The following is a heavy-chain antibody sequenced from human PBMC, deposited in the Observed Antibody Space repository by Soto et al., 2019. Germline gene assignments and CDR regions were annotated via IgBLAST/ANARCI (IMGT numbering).Heavy chain of an antibody. J-gene: IGHJ1*01. Sequence: GGSLRLSCAASGFTFSSYSMNWVRQAPGKGLEWVSYISSSSSTIYYADSVKGRFTISRDNAKNSLYLQMNSLRAEDTAVYYCARDEQRLAEGDFQHWGQGTLVTVSS. CDR3: ARDEQRLAEGDFQH. D-gene: IGHD6-25*01. CDR2: ISSSSSTI. V-gene: IGHV3-48*01. CDR1: GFTFSSYS.